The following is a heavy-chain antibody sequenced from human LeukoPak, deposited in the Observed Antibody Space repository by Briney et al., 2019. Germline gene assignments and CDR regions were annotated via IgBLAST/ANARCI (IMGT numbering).Heavy chain of an antibody. CDR1: GFTFSSYG. CDR3: ARDQDNSWLPYYYYVMDV. Sequence: GRSLRLSCAASGFTFSSYGMHWVRQAPGKGLEWVAVIWYDGSNKYYADSVKGRFTISRDNSKNTLYLQMNSLRAEDTAVYYCARDQDNSWLPYYYYVMDVWGKGTTVTVSS. D-gene: IGHD6-13*01. V-gene: IGHV3-33*01. J-gene: IGHJ6*04. CDR2: IWYDGSNK.